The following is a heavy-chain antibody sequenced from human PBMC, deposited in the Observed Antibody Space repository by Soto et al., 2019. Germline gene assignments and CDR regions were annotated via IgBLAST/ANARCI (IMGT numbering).Heavy chain of an antibody. CDR3: ASDGTGTMSYYYYGMDD. CDR2: IIPILGTT. CDR1: GGTFSSYA. Sequence: GASVKVSCKASGGTFSSYAISWERQAPGQGLEWMGWIIPILGTTNYAQKFQGRVTITADASMSTAYMELSSLRSEDTAVYYCASDGTGTMSYYYYGMDDWGQGTTVTVSS. V-gene: IGHV1-69*11. D-gene: IGHD1-7*01. J-gene: IGHJ6*02.